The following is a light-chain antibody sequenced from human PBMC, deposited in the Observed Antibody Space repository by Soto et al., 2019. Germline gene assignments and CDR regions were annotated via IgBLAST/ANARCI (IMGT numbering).Light chain of an antibody. J-gene: IGLJ3*02. CDR1: SSDIGGYKY. Sequence: QSLLTQPASVSGSLGQSMTISCTGTSSDIGGYKYVSWYQQHPGKAPKLIIFEVSNRPSGVSDRFSGSNSGNTASLTISGLQAEDEADYYCTSYSRYRVLVFGGGTKATVL. V-gene: IGLV2-14*01. CDR2: EVS. CDR3: TSYSRYRVLV.